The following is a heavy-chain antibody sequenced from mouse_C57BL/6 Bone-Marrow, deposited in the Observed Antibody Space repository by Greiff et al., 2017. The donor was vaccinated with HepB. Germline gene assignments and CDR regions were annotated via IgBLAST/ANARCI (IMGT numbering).Heavy chain of an antibody. CDR2: INPSSGYT. CDR1: GYTFTSYT. J-gene: IGHJ4*01. V-gene: IGHV1-4*01. D-gene: IGHD4-1*01. CDR3: ARLRTGRDYAMDY. Sequence: VQLQQSGAELARPGASVKMSCKASGYTFTSYTMHWVKQRPGQGLEWIGYINPSSGYTKYNQKFKDKATLTADKSSSTAYMQLSSLTSEDSAVYYCARLRTGRDYAMDYWGQGTSVTVSS.